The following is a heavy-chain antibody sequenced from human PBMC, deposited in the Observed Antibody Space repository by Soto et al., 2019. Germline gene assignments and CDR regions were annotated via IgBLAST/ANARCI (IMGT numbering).Heavy chain of an antibody. Sequence: PSETLSLTCTVSGGSISSGDYYWSWIRQPPGKGLEWIGYIYYSGSTYYNPSLKSRVTISVDTSKNQFSLKLSSVTAADTAVYYCARSRRNYDILTGYYKSYGMDVWGQGTTVTVSS. J-gene: IGHJ6*02. CDR1: GGSISSGDYY. V-gene: IGHV4-30-4*01. CDR2: IYYSGST. D-gene: IGHD3-9*01. CDR3: ARSRRNYDILTGYYKSYGMDV.